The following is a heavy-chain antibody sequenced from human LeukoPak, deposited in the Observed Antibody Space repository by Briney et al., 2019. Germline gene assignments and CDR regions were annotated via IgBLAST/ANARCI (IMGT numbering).Heavy chain of an antibody. CDR1: GGSISSSNW. J-gene: IGHJ4*02. CDR3: ARDPRYSSGWYGHPPLDY. CDR2: IYHSGST. Sequence: PSGTLSLTCAVSGGSISSSNWWSWVRQPPGKGLEWIGEIYHSGSTNYNPSLKSRVTISVDKSKNQFSLKLSSVTAADTAVYYCARDPRYSSGWYGHPPLDYWGQGTLVTVSS. D-gene: IGHD6-19*01. V-gene: IGHV4-4*02.